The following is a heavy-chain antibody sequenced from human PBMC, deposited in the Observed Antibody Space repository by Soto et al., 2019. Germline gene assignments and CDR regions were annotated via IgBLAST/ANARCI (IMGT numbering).Heavy chain of an antibody. CDR3: ATTRRYYDDTSGPDAFDI. V-gene: IGHV1-2*04. Sequence: ASVQVSCRASGYTFTGYYMHWVRQAPGQRLEWMGWINPNSGGTNYAQKFQGWVTMTRDTSISTAYMELSRLRSDDTAVYYCATTRRYYDDTSGPDAFDIWGQGTMVTVSS. CDR1: GYTFTGYY. CDR2: INPNSGGT. J-gene: IGHJ3*02. D-gene: IGHD3-22*01.